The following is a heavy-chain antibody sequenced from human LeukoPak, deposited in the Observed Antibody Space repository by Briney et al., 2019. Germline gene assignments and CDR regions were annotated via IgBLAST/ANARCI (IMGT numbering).Heavy chain of an antibody. J-gene: IGHJ4*02. CDR2: IKQDGSEK. CDR1: GFTFSSYW. CDR3: AREAPGWYSSSWFDY. V-gene: IGHV3-7*03. D-gene: IGHD6-13*01. Sequence: GGSLRLSCAASGFTFSSYWMSWVRQAPGKGLEWVANIKQDGSEKYYVDSVKGRFTISRDNVKNSLYLQMNSLRAEDTAVYYCAREAPGWYSSSWFDYWGQGTLVTVSS.